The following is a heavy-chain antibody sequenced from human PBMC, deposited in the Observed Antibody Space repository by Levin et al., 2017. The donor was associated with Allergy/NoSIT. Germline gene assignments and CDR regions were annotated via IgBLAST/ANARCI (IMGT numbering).Heavy chain of an antibody. V-gene: IGHV3-9*01. CDR2: ISWNGGTI. D-gene: IGHD6-19*01. CDR3: VKDIGQWVGTESYFDN. CDR1: GFTFDNYA. J-gene: IGHJ4*02. Sequence: GGSLRLSCTVSGFTFDNYAMHWVRQTPGRGLEWVSGISWNGGTIVYADSVKGRFTISRDDAKKSLYLQMNSLRAEDTAFYYCVKDIGQWVGTESYFDNWGQGTRVTVSS.